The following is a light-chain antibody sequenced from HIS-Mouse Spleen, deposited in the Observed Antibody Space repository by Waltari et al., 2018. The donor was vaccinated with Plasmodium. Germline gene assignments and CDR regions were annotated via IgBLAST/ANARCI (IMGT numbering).Light chain of an antibody. CDR2: WAA. J-gene: IGKJ4*01. V-gene: IGKV4-1*01. CDR1: QSVLYSSNNTNY. CDR3: QQYYSTPLP. Sequence: DIVMTQSPDSLAVSLGERATINCKSSQSVLYSSNNTNYLAWYQQKPGQPPKLLIYWAATRESGVPDRYSGSGAGTDFSLTISSLQAEDGAVYYCQQYYSTPLPFGGGTKVEIK.